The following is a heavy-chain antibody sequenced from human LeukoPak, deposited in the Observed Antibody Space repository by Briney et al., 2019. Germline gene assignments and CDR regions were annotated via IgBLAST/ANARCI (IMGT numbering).Heavy chain of an antibody. V-gene: IGHV4-39*01. CDR1: GDSISSYY. CDR2: IYYSGST. D-gene: IGHD3-10*01. J-gene: IGHJ4*02. CDR3: ARLTMVRGVSLGFDY. Sequence: SETLSLTCSVSGDSISSYYWGWIRQPPGKGLEWIGSIYYSGSTYYNPSLKSRVTISVDTSKNQFSLKLSSVTAADTAVYYCARLTMVRGVSLGFDYWGQGTLVTVSS.